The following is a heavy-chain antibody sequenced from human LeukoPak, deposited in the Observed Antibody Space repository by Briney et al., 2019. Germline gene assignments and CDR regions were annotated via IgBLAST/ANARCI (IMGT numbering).Heavy chain of an antibody. CDR2: IYTSGST. J-gene: IGHJ5*02. V-gene: IGHV4-61*02. Sequence: SETLSLTCTVSGGSISSGSYYWSWIRQPAGKGLEWIGRIYTSGSTNYNPSLKSRVTISVDTSKNQFSLKLSSETAADTAVYYCARGGQQLALAWGQGTLVTVSS. CDR1: GGSISSGSYY. CDR3: ARGGQQLALA. D-gene: IGHD6-13*01.